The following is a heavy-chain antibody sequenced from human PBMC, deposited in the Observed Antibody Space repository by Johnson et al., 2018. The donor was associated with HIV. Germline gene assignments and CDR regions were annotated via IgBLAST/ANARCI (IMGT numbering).Heavy chain of an antibody. J-gene: IGHJ3*02. CDR1: GFTFSSYA. CDR2: IKQDGSEN. CDR3: ARGGGDCGGDCFLGASDI. D-gene: IGHD2-21*01. V-gene: IGHV3-7*01. Sequence: EVQLVESGGGLVQPGGSLRLSCAASGFTFSSYAMSWVRQAPGKGLEWVANIKQDGSENYSVDSLKCRFPISTDNAKNSLYLQMHSLRAEDTALYYCARGGGDCGGDCFLGASDIWGQGTMVTVS.